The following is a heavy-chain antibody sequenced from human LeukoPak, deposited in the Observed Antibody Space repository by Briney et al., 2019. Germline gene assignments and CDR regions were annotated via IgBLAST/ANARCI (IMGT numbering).Heavy chain of an antibody. CDR3: ARAMSLRYLDP. D-gene: IGHD2-2*02. J-gene: IGHJ5*02. CDR1: GFTVSSNS. Sequence: GGSLRLSCTVSGFTVSSNSMSWVRQAPGKGLEWVSFIYSDNTHYSDSVKGRFTISRDNSKNTLYLQMNSLKSEDTAVYFCARAMSLRYLDPWGQGTLVTVSS. V-gene: IGHV3-53*01. CDR2: IYSDNT.